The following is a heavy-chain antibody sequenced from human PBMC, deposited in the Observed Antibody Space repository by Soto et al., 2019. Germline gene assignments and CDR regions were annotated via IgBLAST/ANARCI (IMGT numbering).Heavy chain of an antibody. J-gene: IGHJ4*02. V-gene: IGHV6-1*01. CDR2: TYYRSKWYN. CDR1: GDSVSSNSAA. D-gene: IGHD2-2*02. CDR3: ARDHCSSTSCFTYY. Sequence: QSQTLSLTCAISGDSVSSNSAAWNWIRQSPSRGLEWLGRTYYRSKWYNDYAVSVKSRITNNPDTSKNQFSLQLNSVTPEDTAVYYCARDHCSSTSCFTYYWGQGTLVTVSS.